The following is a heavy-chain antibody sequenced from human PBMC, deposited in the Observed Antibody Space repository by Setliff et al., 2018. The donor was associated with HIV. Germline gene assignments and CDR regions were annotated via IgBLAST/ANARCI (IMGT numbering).Heavy chain of an antibody. V-gene: IGHV4-59*01. J-gene: IGHJ4*02. D-gene: IGHD3-3*01. CDR3: ARGNRVFDY. CDR2: VYYTGST. CDR1: GDSISSNY. Sequence: SETLSLTCTVSGDSISSNYWTWIRQPPGKGLEYIGYVYYTGSTNYNPSLKNRVTISIATSKNQFSLKLRSVTAADTAVYYCARGNRVFDYWGQGALVTVSS.